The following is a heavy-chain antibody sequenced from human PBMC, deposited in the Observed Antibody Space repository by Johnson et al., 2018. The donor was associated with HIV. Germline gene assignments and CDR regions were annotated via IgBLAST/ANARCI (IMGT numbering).Heavy chain of an antibody. CDR1: GFTVSSNY. Sequence: QVQLVESGGGLIQPGGSLRLSCAASGFTVSSNYMHWVRQAPGRGLEWVAVISYDGSNKYYADSVKGRFTISKDISKKTLYLQMGSLRAEDMAVYYCARGIPTLPLTGTRGFDIWGQGTMVTVSS. CDR3: ARGIPTLPLTGTRGFDI. J-gene: IGHJ3*02. V-gene: IGHV3-30*14. D-gene: IGHD1-20*01. CDR2: ISYDGSNK.